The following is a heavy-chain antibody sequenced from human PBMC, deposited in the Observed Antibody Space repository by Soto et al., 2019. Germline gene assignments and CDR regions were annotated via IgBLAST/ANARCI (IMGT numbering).Heavy chain of an antibody. V-gene: IGHV3-30*18. J-gene: IGHJ4*02. CDR3: AKEEWGVVTAMVY. D-gene: IGHD2-21*02. CDR1: GLTFSSYC. Sequence: GGSLRLSCAASGLTFSSYCMHWVRQAPGKGLEWVAVISYDGSNKYYADSVKGRFTISRDNSKNTLYLQMNSLRAEDTAVYYCAKEEWGVVTAMVYWGQGTLVTVSS. CDR2: ISYDGSNK.